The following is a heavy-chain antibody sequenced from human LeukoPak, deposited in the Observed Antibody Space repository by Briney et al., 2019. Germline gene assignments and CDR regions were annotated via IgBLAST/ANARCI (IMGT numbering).Heavy chain of an antibody. CDR1: GFTFSSYS. J-gene: IGHJ3*02. CDR3: ARWYGDYEIGAFDI. D-gene: IGHD4-17*01. V-gene: IGHV3-48*02. CDR2: ISSSSSTT. Sequence: GGSPRLSCAASGFTFSSYSMNWVRQAPGKGLEWVSYISSSSSTTFYADSVKGRFTISRDNAKNSLYLQMNSLRDEDTAVYYCARWYGDYEIGAFDIWGQGTMVTVSS.